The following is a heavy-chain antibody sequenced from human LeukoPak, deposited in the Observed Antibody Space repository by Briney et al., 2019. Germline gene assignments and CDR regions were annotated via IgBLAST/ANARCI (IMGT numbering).Heavy chain of an antibody. CDR2: IKQDGSAK. J-gene: IGHJ4*02. CDR3: ARRYFDS. V-gene: IGHV3-7*03. CDR1: GFTFSDYW. Sequence: GGSLRLSCAASGFTFSDYWMHWVRQAPGKGLGWVANIKQDGSAKYYVDSVKGRFTISRDIAKNSLYLQMNSLRAEDTAVYYCARRYFDSWGQGTLVTVSS.